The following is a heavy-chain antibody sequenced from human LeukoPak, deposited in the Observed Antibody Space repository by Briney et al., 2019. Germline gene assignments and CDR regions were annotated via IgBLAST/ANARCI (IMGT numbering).Heavy chain of an antibody. J-gene: IGHJ5*02. CDR2: IIPIFGTA. D-gene: IGHD3-22*01. V-gene: IGHV1-69*05. CDR3: ARVYYDSSGRRDWFDP. CDR1: GGTFSSYA. Sequence: SVKVSCKTSGGTFSSYAISWVRQAPGQGLEWMGGIIPIFGTANYAQKFQGRVTITTDESTSTAYMELSSLRSEDTAVYYCARVYYDSSGRRDWFDPWGQGTLVTVSS.